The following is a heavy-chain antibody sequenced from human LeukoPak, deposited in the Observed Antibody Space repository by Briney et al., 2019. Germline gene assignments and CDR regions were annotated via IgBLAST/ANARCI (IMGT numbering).Heavy chain of an antibody. CDR2: IYYSGST. J-gene: IGHJ6*04. Sequence: PSETLSLTCTVSGGSISSGGYYWSWIRQHPGKGLEWIGYIYYSGSTYYNPSLKSRVTISVDTSKNQFSLKLSSVTAADRAVYYCARVDWNDVTYYGMDVWGKGTTVTVSS. CDR3: ARVDWNDVTYYGMDV. D-gene: IGHD1-1*01. V-gene: IGHV4-31*03. CDR1: GGSISSGGYY.